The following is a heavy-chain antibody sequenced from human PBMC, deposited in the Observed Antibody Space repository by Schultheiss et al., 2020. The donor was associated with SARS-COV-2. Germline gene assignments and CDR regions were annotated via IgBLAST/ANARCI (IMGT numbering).Heavy chain of an antibody. CDR3: ATIGTTVSTYDD. CDR1: GGSVSSGSYY. Sequence: SETLSLTCTVSGGSVSSGSYYWSWIRQPPGKGLEWIGYIHYSGSTNYNLSLKSRVTISVDTSRNHFSLKLSSVTAADTAVYYCATIGTTVSTYDDWGQGTLVTVSS. D-gene: IGHD4-17*01. V-gene: IGHV4-61*03. J-gene: IGHJ4*02. CDR2: IHYSGST.